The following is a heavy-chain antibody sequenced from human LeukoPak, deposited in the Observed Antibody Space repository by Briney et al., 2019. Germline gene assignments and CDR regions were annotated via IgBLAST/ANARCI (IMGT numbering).Heavy chain of an antibody. V-gene: IGHV3-7*01. J-gene: IGHJ4*02. CDR3: VSGYSSSWATFDY. CDR2: IKPDGSEK. CDR1: GFTFSSYW. D-gene: IGHD6-13*01. Sequence: GGSLRLSCAASGFTFSSYWMTWVRQAPGKGLEWVANIKPDGSEKYYVDSVKGRFTISRDNAKNSLYLQMNSLRAEDTAVYYCVSGYSSSWATFDYWGQGTLVTVSS.